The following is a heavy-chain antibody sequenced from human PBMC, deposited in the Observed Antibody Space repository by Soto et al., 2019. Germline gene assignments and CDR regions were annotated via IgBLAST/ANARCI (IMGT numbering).Heavy chain of an antibody. J-gene: IGHJ5*02. Sequence: SETLSLTCTVSGGSISSYYWSWIRQPPGKGLEWIGYIYYSGSTNYNPSLKSRVTISVDTSKNQFSLKLRSVTAADTAVYYCVRDGTKTLRDWFDPWGQGISVTVSS. CDR3: VRDGTKTLRDWFDP. D-gene: IGHD1-1*01. CDR2: IYYSGST. CDR1: GGSISSYY. V-gene: IGHV4-59*12.